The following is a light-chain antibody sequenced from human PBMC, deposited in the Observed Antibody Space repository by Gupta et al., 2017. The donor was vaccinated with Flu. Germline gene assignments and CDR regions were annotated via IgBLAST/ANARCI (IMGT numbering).Light chain of an antibody. CDR3: QQHSNWPLT. J-gene: IGKJ4*01. Sequence: PATLSLSPGERATLTCRARQSVNTYLDWYQQKPGQAPRLLIYDASDRATGIPARFSGSGSGTDFTLTISSLEPEDFAVYYCQQHSNWPLTFGGGTKVQIK. CDR2: DAS. CDR1: QSVNTY. V-gene: IGKV3-11*01.